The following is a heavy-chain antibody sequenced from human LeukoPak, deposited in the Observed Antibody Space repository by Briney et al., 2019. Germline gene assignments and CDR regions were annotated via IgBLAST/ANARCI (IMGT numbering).Heavy chain of an antibody. D-gene: IGHD3-9*01. J-gene: IGHJ6*03. CDR1: GFTFDDYG. CDR3: AKGVKVPLLRYFSYYMDV. V-gene: IGHV3-20*04. Sequence: TGGSLRLSCAASGFTFDDYGMSWVRQAPGKGLEWVSGINWNGGSTGYADSVKGRFTISRDNSKNTLYLQMNSLRAEDTAVYYCAKGVKVPLLRYFSYYMDVWGKGTTVTISS. CDR2: INWNGGST.